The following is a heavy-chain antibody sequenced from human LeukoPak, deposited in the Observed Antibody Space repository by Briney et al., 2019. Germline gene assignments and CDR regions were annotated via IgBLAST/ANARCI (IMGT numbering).Heavy chain of an antibody. CDR2: IYYSGST. J-gene: IGHJ4*02. CDR1: GGSISSYY. Sequence: SETLSLTCTVPGGSISSYYWSWIRQPPGKGLEWIGYIYYSGSTNYNPSLKSRVTISVDTSKNQFSLKLSSVTAADTAVYYCARGRTLYSSSFDYWGQGTLVTVSS. CDR3: ARGRTLYSSSFDY. D-gene: IGHD6-13*01. V-gene: IGHV4-59*01.